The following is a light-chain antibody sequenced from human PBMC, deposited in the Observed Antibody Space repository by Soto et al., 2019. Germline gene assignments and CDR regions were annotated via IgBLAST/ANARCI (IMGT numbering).Light chain of an antibody. CDR1: QSISSW. Sequence: DIQMTQSPSTLSASVGDRVTITCRASQSISSWLAWYQQKPGKAPNLLIYKASSLESGVPSRFSGSGSGTEFTVTISSLQPDDFATYYCQQYKSYPWTFGQGTKVEIK. CDR3: QQYKSYPWT. J-gene: IGKJ1*01. CDR2: KAS. V-gene: IGKV1-5*03.